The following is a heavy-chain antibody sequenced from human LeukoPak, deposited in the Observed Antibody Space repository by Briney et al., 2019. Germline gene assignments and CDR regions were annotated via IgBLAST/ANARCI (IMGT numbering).Heavy chain of an antibody. Sequence: ASVKVSCKASGYTFTSHGISWVRQAPGQGLEWMGWISAYNGNTNYAQKLQGRVTMTTDTSTSTAYMELRSLRSDDTAVYYCASTSRATTVTPGTYWGQGTLVTVSS. J-gene: IGHJ4*02. CDR1: GYTFTSHG. CDR2: ISAYNGNT. CDR3: ASTSRATTVTPGTY. V-gene: IGHV1-18*01. D-gene: IGHD4-17*01.